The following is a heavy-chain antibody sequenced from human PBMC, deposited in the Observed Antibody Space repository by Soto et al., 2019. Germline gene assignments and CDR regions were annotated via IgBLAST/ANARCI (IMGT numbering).Heavy chain of an antibody. Sequence: QVQLVQSGAEVKKPGASVKVSCKASGYTFTSYDINWVRQATGQGLEWMGWMNPNSGNTGYAQKFQGRVTMTRNTSISTAYMELSSLRSEDTAVYYCARGRAERIKREPWFDPWGQGTLVTVSS. D-gene: IGHD1-26*01. CDR3: ARGRAERIKREPWFDP. CDR1: GYTFTSYD. CDR2: MNPNSGNT. J-gene: IGHJ5*02. V-gene: IGHV1-8*01.